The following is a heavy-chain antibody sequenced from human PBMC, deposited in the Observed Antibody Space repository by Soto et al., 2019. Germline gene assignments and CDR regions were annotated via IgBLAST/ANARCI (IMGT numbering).Heavy chain of an antibody. CDR3: ATIPDGEGAQHYYYYYYMDV. V-gene: IGHV4-59*08. Sequence: SETLSLTCTVSGGSISSYYWSWIRQPPGKGLEWIGYIYYSGSTNYNPSPKSRVTISVDTSKNQFSLKLSSVTAADTAVYDCATIPDGEGAQHYYYYYYMDVWGKGTTVTVSS. D-gene: IGHD3-10*01. CDR1: GGSISSYY. J-gene: IGHJ6*03. CDR2: IYYSGST.